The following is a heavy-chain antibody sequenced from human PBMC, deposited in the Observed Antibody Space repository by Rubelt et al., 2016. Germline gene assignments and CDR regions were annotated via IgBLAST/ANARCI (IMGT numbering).Heavy chain of an antibody. Sequence: QLQLQESGPGLVKPSETLSLTCTVSGASISSRSYFWGWIRQPPGKGLEWIGSTQYSGSPYYNAVLQSRATISVGTSKNQCSLKLSAVTAADTAVYYCARHPTALDIYYFDYWGQGTLVTVSS. CDR3: ARHPTALDIYYFDY. CDR1: GASISSRSYF. CDR2: TQYSGSP. D-gene: IGHD5-18*01. V-gene: IGHV4-39*01. J-gene: IGHJ4*02.